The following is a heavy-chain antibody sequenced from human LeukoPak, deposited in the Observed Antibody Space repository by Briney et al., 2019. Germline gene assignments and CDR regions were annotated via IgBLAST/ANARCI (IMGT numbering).Heavy chain of an antibody. D-gene: IGHD6-19*01. CDR2: ISGGGGST. CDR1: GFTFSSYA. V-gene: IGHV3-23*01. CDR3: AKVGGSGWRFDY. J-gene: IGHJ4*02. Sequence: GGSLRLSCAASGFTFSSYAMSWVRQAPGKGLEWVSAISGGGGSTYYADSVKGRFTISRDNSKNTLYLQMNSLRAEDTAVYYCAKVGGSGWRFDYWGQGTLVTVSS.